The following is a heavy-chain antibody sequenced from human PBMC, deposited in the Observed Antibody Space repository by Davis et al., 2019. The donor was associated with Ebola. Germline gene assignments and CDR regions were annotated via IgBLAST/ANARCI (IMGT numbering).Heavy chain of an antibody. J-gene: IGHJ6*02. CDR3: ARLVWSGSSRGMDV. D-gene: IGHD1-26*01. CDR1: GYTFTSYD. CDR2: ISAYNGNT. V-gene: IGHV1-18*01. Sequence: AASVMVSCKASGYTFTSYDINWVRQATGQGLEWMGWISAYNGNTNYEQKLQGRVTMTTDTSTSPAYMELRSLRTDDTAVYYCARLVWSGSSRGMDVWGQGTTVTVSS.